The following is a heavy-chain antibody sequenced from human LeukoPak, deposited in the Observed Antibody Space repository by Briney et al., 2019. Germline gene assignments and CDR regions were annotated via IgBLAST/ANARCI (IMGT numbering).Heavy chain of an antibody. D-gene: IGHD6-19*01. J-gene: IGHJ4*02. CDR1: GFTVSSNY. V-gene: IGHV3-53*01. CDR2: IYSGGST. Sequence: GGSLRLSCAASGFTVSSNYMSWVRQAPGKGLEWVSAIYSGGSTYYADSVKGRFTISRDNAKNSLHLQMNSLRAEDTAVYYCARDSSGYSSGWSEGSHYWGQGTLVTVSS. CDR3: ARDSSGYSSGWSEGSHY.